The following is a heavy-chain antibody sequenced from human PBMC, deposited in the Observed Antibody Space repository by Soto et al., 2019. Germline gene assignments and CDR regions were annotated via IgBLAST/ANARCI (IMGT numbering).Heavy chain of an antibody. Sequence: GXSLILSCVVSGFTFSCYAMSCVRQSPGKGLEWMGRIDPSDSYSNYSPSFQGHVTISADKSISTAYLQWSSLKASDTAIYYCARHFETVATFDYWGQGTLVTVSS. CDR1: GFTFSCYA. CDR2: IDPSDSYS. D-gene: IGHD4-17*01. CDR3: ARHFETVATFDY. V-gene: IGHV5-10-1*01. J-gene: IGHJ4*02.